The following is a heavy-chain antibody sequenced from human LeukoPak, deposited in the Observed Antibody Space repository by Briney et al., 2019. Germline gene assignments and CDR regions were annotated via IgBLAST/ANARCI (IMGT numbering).Heavy chain of an antibody. V-gene: IGHV3-21*01. CDR1: GFTFSSYS. CDR3: ARVSSSGYGY. Sequence: GSRRPSCAASGFTFSSYSMNWVRQAPGKGLEWASSISSSSSYIYYADSVKGRFTISRDNAKNSLYLQMNSLRAEDTAVYYCARVSSSGYGYWGQGTLVTVSS. D-gene: IGHD3-22*01. CDR2: ISSSSSYI. J-gene: IGHJ4*02.